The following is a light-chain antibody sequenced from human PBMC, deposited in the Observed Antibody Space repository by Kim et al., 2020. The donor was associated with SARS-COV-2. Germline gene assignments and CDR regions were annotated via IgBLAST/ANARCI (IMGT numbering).Light chain of an antibody. J-gene: IGKJ4*01. V-gene: IGKV1-16*02. CDR2: AAS. CDR1: QGISTY. Sequence: DSIEDRVTITCRASQGISTYLAWYQQKPGKAPKCLIYAASSLQSGVPSKFSGNGSGADFTLTISSLQPEDFATYYCQQYNMYPLTFGGGTKVDIK. CDR3: QQYNMYPLT.